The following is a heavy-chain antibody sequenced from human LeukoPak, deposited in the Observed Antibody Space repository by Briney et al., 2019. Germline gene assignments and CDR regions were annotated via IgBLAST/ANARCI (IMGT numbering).Heavy chain of an antibody. CDR3: ARSRYCSGGSCYFGSWFDP. CDR2: ITYDGSNK. Sequence: GGSLRLSCGASGFTFSSYAMHWVRQAPGKGLEWVAVITYDGSNKYYADSVKGRFTIDRDNSENTLYLQVNSLRAEDTAAYYCARSRYCSGGSCYFGSWFDPWGQGILVTVSS. CDR1: GFTFSSYA. V-gene: IGHV3-30-3*01. J-gene: IGHJ5*02. D-gene: IGHD2-15*01.